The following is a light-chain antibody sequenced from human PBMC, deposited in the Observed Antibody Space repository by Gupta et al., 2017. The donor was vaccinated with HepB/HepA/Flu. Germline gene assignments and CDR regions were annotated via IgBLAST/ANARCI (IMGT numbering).Light chain of an antibody. V-gene: IGLV2-23*02. J-gene: IGLJ2*01. CDR1: SSDVGSYNL. CDR3: CSFAGSSTVI. Sequence: QSALTQPASVSGSSGQSITISCTGTSSDVGSYNLVSWYQHHPGNAPKLMIYEVTQRPSGVSNRFSGSKSGNTASLTISGLQAEDETDYYCCSFAGSSTVIFGGGTKVTVL. CDR2: EVT.